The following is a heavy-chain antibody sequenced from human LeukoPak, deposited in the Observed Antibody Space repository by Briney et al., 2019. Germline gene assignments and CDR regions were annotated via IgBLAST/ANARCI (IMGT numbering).Heavy chain of an antibody. CDR1: GGSISSYY. Sequence: SETLSFTCTVSGGSISSYYWSWIRQPAGKGLEWIGRIYTSGSTNYNPSLKSRVTMSVDTSKNQFSLKLSSVTAADTAVYYCARDLGLRFLEPQNWFDPWGQGTLVTVSS. V-gene: IGHV4-4*07. D-gene: IGHD3-3*01. CDR3: ARDLGLRFLEPQNWFDP. J-gene: IGHJ5*02. CDR2: IYTSGST.